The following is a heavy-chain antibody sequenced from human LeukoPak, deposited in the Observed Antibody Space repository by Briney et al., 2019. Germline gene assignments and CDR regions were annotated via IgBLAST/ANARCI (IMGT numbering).Heavy chain of an antibody. CDR3: ARGDYIFDY. CDR2: IYHSGST. J-gene: IGHJ4*02. V-gene: IGHV4-30-2*01. D-gene: IGHD4-11*01. CDR1: GGSISSGGYS. Sequence: PSQTLSRTCAVSGGSISSGGYSWSWIRQPPGKGLEWIGYIYHSGSTYYNPSLKSRVTISVDRSKNQFSLKLSSVTAADTAVYYCARGDYIFDYWGQGTLVTVSS.